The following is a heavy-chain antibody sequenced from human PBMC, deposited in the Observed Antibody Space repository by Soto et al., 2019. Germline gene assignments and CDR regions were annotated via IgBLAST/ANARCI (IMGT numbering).Heavy chain of an antibody. D-gene: IGHD6-19*01. Sequence: YVPTLVNPTQTLTLTCTFSGFSLSTSGMCVSWIRQPPGKALEWLALIDWDDDKYYSTSLKTRLTISKDTSKNQVVLTMTNMDPVDTATYYCARIRGIAVAGIYYYYYYGMDVWGQGTTVTV. CDR1: GFSLSTSGMC. CDR3: ARIRGIAVAGIYYYYYYGMDV. CDR2: IDWDDDK. V-gene: IGHV2-70*01. J-gene: IGHJ6*02.